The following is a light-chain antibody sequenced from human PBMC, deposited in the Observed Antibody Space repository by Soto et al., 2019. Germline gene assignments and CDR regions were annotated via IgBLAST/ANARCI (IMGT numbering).Light chain of an antibody. CDR2: EVS. CDR1: SSDVGGYNY. CDR3: DSYPSSRAYV. J-gene: IGLJ1*01. V-gene: IGLV2-14*01. Sequence: QSALTQPAPVSGSPGQSITISWTGTSSDVGGYNYASWYQQQSGKAPKLIIHEVSNRPSGVSNRFSGYKSGNTASLTISGLQAEDEADYYCDSYPSSRAYVFGIGTKVTVL.